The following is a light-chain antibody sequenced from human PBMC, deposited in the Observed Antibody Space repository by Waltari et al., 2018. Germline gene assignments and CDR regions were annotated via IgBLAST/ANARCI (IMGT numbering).Light chain of an antibody. Sequence: EIVLTPSPATLSLSPGEKAPNSCRASQSVSSYVAWYQQKPGQAPRLLIYDASNRATGIPARFSGSGSGTDFTLTISSLEPEDFAVYYCQQRSNWPITFGQGTRLEIK. CDR2: DAS. CDR1: QSVSSY. CDR3: QQRSNWPIT. V-gene: IGKV3-11*01. J-gene: IGKJ5*01.